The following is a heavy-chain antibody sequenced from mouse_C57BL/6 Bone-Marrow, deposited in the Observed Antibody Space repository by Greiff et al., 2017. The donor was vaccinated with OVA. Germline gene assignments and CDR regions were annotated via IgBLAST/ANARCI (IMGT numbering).Heavy chain of an antibody. CDR1: GYTFTDYE. Sequence: VKLQESGAELVRPGASVTLSCEASGYTFTDYEMHWVKQTPVHGLEWIGAIDPETGGTAYNQKFKGKAILTADKSSSTAYMELRSLTSEDSAVYYCTRPHYYGSSYHCDYWGQGTTLTVSS. V-gene: IGHV1-15*01. CDR2: IDPETGGT. J-gene: IGHJ2*01. CDR3: TRPHYYGSSYHCDY. D-gene: IGHD1-1*01.